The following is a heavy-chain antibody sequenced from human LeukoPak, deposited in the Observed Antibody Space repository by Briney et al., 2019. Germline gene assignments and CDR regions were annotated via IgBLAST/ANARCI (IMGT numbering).Heavy chain of an antibody. V-gene: IGHV3-7*01. CDR1: GFIFSNSW. D-gene: IGHD1-14*01. CDR2: IKQDGSVQ. J-gene: IGHJ4*02. CDR3: ARNRAAPEN. Sequence: GGSLRLSCAASGFIFSNSWMTWVRQAPGKGLEWVASIKQDGSVQHYVDSVKGRFAISRDNAKNSLYLQMNSLRDGDTAIYYCARNRAAPENWGQGTLVTVSS.